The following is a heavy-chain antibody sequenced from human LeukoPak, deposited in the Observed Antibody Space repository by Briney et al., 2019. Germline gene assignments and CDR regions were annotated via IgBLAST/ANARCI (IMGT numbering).Heavy chain of an antibody. CDR3: ARAGLMVRGVIHFDY. J-gene: IGHJ4*02. CDR2: IYHSGST. CDR1: GYSISSGYY. D-gene: IGHD3-10*01. V-gene: IGHV4-38-2*02. Sequence: SETLSLTCTVSGYSISSGYYWGWIRQPPGEGLEWIGSIYHSGSTYYNPSLKSRVTISVDTSKNQFSLKLSSVTAADTAVYYCARAGLMVRGVIHFDYWGQGTLVTVSS.